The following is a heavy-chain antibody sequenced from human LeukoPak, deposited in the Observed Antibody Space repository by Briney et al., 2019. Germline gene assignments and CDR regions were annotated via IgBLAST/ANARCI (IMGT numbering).Heavy chain of an antibody. CDR2: IYYTGST. Sequence: SETLSLTCTVSGGSMSSYYWSWIRQPPGQGLEWIGNIYYTGSTNYNPSLKSRVAISVDTSSKQLSLKLSSVTAADTAVYYCARQFLYYYDSSGHYYYFDYWGQGTLVTVSS. CDR3: ARQFLYYYDSSGHYYYFDY. J-gene: IGHJ4*02. CDR1: GGSMSSYY. V-gene: IGHV4-59*08. D-gene: IGHD3-22*01.